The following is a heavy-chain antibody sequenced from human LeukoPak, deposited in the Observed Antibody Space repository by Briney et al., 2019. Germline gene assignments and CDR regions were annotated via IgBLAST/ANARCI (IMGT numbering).Heavy chain of an antibody. CDR1: GYTFTSYD. J-gene: IGHJ4*02. CDR2: MNPNSGNT. Sequence: ASVKVSCKASGYTFTSYDINWVRQATGQGLEWMGWMNPNSGNTGYAQKFQGRVTMTRNTSISTAYMELSSLRSEDTAVYYCARGPRGYCTNGVFYTGDYWGQGTLVTVSS. V-gene: IGHV1-8*01. D-gene: IGHD2-8*01. CDR3: ARGPRGYCTNGVFYTGDY.